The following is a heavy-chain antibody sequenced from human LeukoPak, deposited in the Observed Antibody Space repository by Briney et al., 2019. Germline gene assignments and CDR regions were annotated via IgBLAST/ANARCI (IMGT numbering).Heavy chain of an antibody. J-gene: IGHJ5*02. D-gene: IGHD5-24*01. CDR3: ARGSDDYKVSNH. Sequence: AETLSLSCTVSGDSFDNSYCWSLVRQPPGKRPEWIGTIYSSEYTYYNPSLRSRATISADTSNNLFSLKLISVTAADTAVYYCARGSDDYKVSNHWGHGNLVTVSS. V-gene: IGHV4-39*01. CDR1: GDSFDNSYC. CDR2: IYSSEYT.